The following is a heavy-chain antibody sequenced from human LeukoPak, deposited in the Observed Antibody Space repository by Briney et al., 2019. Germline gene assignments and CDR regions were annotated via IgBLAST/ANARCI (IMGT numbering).Heavy chain of an antibody. J-gene: IGHJ5*02. CDR2: ISYDGSNK. CDR3: ARGGSSLRWFDP. V-gene: IGHV3-30-3*01. Sequence: GGSLRLSCAASGFTFSSYAMHWVRQAPGKGLEWVAVISYDGSNKYYADSVKGRFTISRDNSKNTLYLQMNSLRAEDTAVYYCARGGSSLRWFDPWGQGTLVTVSS. D-gene: IGHD6-13*01. CDR1: GFTFSSYA.